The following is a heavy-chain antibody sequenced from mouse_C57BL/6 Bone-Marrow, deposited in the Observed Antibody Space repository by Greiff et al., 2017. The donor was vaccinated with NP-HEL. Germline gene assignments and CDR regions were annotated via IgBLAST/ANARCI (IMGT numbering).Heavy chain of an antibody. CDR1: GFNIKNTY. CDR3: AVDSNYEDYAMDY. V-gene: IGHV14-3*01. J-gene: IGHJ4*01. CDR2: IDPANGNT. Sequence: EVQRVESVAELVRPGASVKLSCTASGFNIKNTYMHWVKQRPEQGLEWIGRIDPANGNTKYAPKFQGKATITADTSSNTAYLQLSSLTSEDTAIYYCAVDSNYEDYAMDYWGQGTSVTVSS. D-gene: IGHD2-5*01.